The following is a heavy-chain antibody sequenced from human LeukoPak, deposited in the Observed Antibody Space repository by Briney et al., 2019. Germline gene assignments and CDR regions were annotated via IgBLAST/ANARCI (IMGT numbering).Heavy chain of an antibody. J-gene: IGHJ5*02. CDR3: ARDLKGFNL. V-gene: IGHV3-7*04. CDR1: GFXFSAYL. Sequence: PGGSLRLSCVASGFXFSAYLISWVRQAPGKGLEWVANIKQDGSQQFYLDSVKGRFTISRDNGNNSLYLHMSRLRVEDTAVYYCARDLKGFNLWGQGALVTVSS. CDR2: IKQDGSQQ.